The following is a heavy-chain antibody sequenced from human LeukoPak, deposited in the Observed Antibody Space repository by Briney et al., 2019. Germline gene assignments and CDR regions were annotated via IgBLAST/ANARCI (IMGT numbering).Heavy chain of an antibody. D-gene: IGHD6-6*01. CDR2: IYYSGST. CDR1: GGSISSYY. CDR3: ARVDSSGYFDY. J-gene: IGHJ4*02. V-gene: IGHV4-59*01. Sequence: SETLSLTCTVSGGSISSYYWSWIRQPPGKGLEWIGYIYYSGSTNYNPSLKSRVTISVDTSKNQISLKLSSVTAADTAVYYCARVDSSGYFDYWGQGTLVTVSS.